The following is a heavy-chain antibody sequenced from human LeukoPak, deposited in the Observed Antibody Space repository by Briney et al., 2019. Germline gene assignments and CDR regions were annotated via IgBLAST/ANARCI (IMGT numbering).Heavy chain of an antibody. CDR1: GGSISSYY. V-gene: IGHV4-4*07. J-gene: IGHJ5*02. D-gene: IGHD2-2*01. Sequence: SETLSLTCTVSGGSISSYYWGWIRQPAGKGLEWIGRIYTSGSTNYNPSLKSRVTMSVDTSMNQFSLKLSSVTAADTAVYYCAREFQLLFPWFDPWGQGTLVTVSS. CDR3: AREFQLLFPWFDP. CDR2: IYTSGST.